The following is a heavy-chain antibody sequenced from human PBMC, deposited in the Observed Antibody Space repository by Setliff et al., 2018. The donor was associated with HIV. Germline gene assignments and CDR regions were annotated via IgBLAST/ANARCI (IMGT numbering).Heavy chain of an antibody. V-gene: IGHV1-24*01. CDR1: GYTLSELS. CDR3: ARGIKLVGGVIVGSMDV. J-gene: IGHJ6*03. CDR2: FDPEDVET. D-gene: IGHD3-16*02. Sequence: ASVKVSCKVSGYTLSELSMHWVRQAPGKGLEWMGGFDPEDVETIYAEKFQGRVTMTEDTSTDTAYMELSSLTSEDTAVYYCARGIKLVGGVIVGSMDVWGKGTAVTVSS.